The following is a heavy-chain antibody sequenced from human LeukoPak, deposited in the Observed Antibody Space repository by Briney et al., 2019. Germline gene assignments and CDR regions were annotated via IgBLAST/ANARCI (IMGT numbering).Heavy chain of an antibody. V-gene: IGHV1-8*01. D-gene: IGHD3-10*01. J-gene: IGHJ4*02. CDR2: MNPNSGNT. Sequence: GASVKVSCKASGYSFSSYDINWVRQATGQGLEWMGWMNPNSGNTGYAQKLQGRVTMTRNTSISTAYMELSSLRSEDTAVYYCARAPRGRITMVRGARPYYFDYWGQGTLVTVSS. CDR1: GYSFSSYD. CDR3: ARAPRGRITMVRGARPYYFDY.